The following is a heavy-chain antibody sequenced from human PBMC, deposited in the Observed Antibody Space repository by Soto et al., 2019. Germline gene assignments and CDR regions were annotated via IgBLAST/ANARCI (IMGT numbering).Heavy chain of an antibody. CDR1: GYTFTSYG. Sequence: QVQLVQAGAEVKKPGASVKGSCKASGYTFTSYGISWVRQAPGQGLEWMGWISAYNGNTNYAQKLQGRVTMTTDTSTRTAHRELRSLRSDDTAVYYCARESLELYYVDYWGQGTLVTVSS. V-gene: IGHV1-18*01. CDR3: ARESLELYYVDY. CDR2: ISAYNGNT. D-gene: IGHD1-7*01. J-gene: IGHJ4*02.